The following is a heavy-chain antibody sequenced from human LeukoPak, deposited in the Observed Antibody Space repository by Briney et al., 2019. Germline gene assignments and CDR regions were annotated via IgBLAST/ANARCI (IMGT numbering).Heavy chain of an antibody. CDR1: GFTFDDYG. CDR2: INWNGGST. D-gene: IGHD3-10*01. J-gene: IGHJ4*02. V-gene: IGHV3-20*04. CDR3: ASGEQNYGSGSYYPIDY. Sequence: GGSLRLSCAASGFTFDDYGMSWVRQAPAKGLEWVSGINWNGGSTGYADSVKGRFTISRDNAKNSLYLEMNSLRAEDTALYYCASGEQNYGSGSYYPIDYWGQGTLVTVSS.